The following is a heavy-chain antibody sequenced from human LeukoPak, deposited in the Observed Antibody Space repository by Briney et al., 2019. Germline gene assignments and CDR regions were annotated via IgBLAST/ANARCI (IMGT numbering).Heavy chain of an antibody. J-gene: IGHJ4*02. D-gene: IGHD1-7*01. CDR2: ISGSGGST. CDR3: AKEMSLFSWNYAFDY. Sequence: PGGSLRLSCAAPGFTFSSYAMSWVRQAPGKGLEWVSAISGSGGSTYYADSVKGRFTISRDNSKNTLYLQMNSLRAEDAAVYYCAKEMSLFSWNYAFDYWGQGTLVTVSS. V-gene: IGHV3-23*01. CDR1: GFTFSSYA.